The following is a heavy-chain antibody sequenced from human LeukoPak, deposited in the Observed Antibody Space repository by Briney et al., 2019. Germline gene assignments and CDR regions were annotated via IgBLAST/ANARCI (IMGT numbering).Heavy chain of an antibody. CDR2: IYPGDSDT. V-gene: IGHV5-51*01. D-gene: IGHD5-12*01. CDR3: ARLLSGCDSPLYYYMDV. J-gene: IGHJ6*03. Sequence: GESLKISCQGTGYSFSNYWIGWVRQLPGKGLEWMGIIYPGDSDTRYSPSFQGQVTISADKSISTAYLQWSSLKASDTAMYYCARLLSGCDSPLYYYMDVWGKGTTVTVSS. CDR1: GYSFSNYW.